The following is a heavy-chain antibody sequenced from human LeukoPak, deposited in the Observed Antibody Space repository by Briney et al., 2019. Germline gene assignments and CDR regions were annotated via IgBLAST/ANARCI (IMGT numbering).Heavy chain of an antibody. J-gene: IGHJ5*02. CDR1: GFTFSDYA. Sequence: GRSLRLSCAASGFTFSDYAMHWVRQAPGKGLEWVAVLSYGGTNKYYADSVKGRFTISRDNAKNSLYLQMNSLRAEDTAVYYCARAEVVSYYYDSSGYYHHWGQGTLVTVSS. CDR3: ARAEVVSYYYDSSGYYHH. V-gene: IGHV3-30-3*01. D-gene: IGHD3-22*01. CDR2: LSYGGTNK.